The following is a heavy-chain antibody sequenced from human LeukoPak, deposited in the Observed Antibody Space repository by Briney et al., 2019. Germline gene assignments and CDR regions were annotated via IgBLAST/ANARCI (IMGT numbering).Heavy chain of an antibody. Sequence: GGSLRLSCAASGFTVSSNYMSWVRQAPGKGLEWVSVIYSGGSTYYADSVKGRLTISRDNSKNTLYLQMNSLRAEDTAVYYCARESLKWLRSEYYYYYGMDVWGQGTTVTVSS. CDR2: IYSGGST. CDR3: ARESLKWLRSEYYYYYGMDV. D-gene: IGHD5-12*01. V-gene: IGHV3-53*01. CDR1: GFTVSSNY. J-gene: IGHJ6*02.